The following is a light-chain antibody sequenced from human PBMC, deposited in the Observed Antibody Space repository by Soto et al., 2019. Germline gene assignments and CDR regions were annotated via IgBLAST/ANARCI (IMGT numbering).Light chain of an antibody. CDR3: QSFDSSLSGVL. V-gene: IGLV1-40*01. CDR1: SSNIGAGYD. J-gene: IGLJ2*01. Sequence: QSVLTQPPSVSGAPGQRVTISCTGSSSNIGAGYDVHWYQQFTGTAPKLLIYGNSNRPSGVPDRFSGSKSGTSASLAITGLQAEDEADYYCQSFDSSLSGVLFGGGTKVTVL. CDR2: GNS.